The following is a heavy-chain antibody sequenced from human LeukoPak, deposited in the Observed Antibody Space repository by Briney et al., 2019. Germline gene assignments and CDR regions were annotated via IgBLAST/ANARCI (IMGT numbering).Heavy chain of an antibody. D-gene: IGHD3-10*01. Sequence: PGGSLRLSCAASGFTFSSYAMSWVRQAPGKGLEWVSAISGSGGSTYYADSVKGRFTISRDNSKNTLYLQMNSLRAEDTAVYYCAKDYYGSGAGYYYGVDVWGQGTTVTVSS. CDR1: GFTFSSYA. CDR2: ISGSGGST. CDR3: AKDYYGSGAGYYYGVDV. J-gene: IGHJ6*02. V-gene: IGHV3-23*01.